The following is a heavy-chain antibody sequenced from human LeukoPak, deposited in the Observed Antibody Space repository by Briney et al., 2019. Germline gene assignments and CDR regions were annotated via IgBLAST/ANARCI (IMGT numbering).Heavy chain of an antibody. CDR3: ARAHYAHYNWNLRGLGY. D-gene: IGHD1-1*01. J-gene: IGHJ4*02. Sequence: ASVKVSCKASGYTFTSYDINWVRQAPGQGLEWMGWISAYNGSTTYAQNLQDRVTMTTDTSTDTAYMELRSLRSDDTAIYYCARAHYAHYNWNLRGLGYWGQGTLVTVSS. V-gene: IGHV1-18*01. CDR1: GYTFTSYD. CDR2: ISAYNGST.